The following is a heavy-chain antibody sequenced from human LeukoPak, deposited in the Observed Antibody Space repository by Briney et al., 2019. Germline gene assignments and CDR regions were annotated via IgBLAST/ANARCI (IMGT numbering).Heavy chain of an antibody. CDR3: AREPYPVYYYDSSGYLDY. CDR1: GFTFSSYA. CDR2: ISGSGGST. Sequence: PGGSLRLSCAASGFTFSSYAMSWVRQAPGKGLEWVSAISGSGGSTYYADSVKGRFTISRDNAKNSLYLQMNSLRAEDTAVYYCAREPYPVYYYDSSGYLDYWGQGTLVTVSS. D-gene: IGHD3-22*01. J-gene: IGHJ4*02. V-gene: IGHV3-23*01.